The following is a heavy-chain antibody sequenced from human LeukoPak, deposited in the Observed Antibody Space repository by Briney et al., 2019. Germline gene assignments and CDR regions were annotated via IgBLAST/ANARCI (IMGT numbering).Heavy chain of an antibody. CDR2: INHSGST. CDR3: ARGDFRGVHYYYGMDV. D-gene: IGHD3-10*01. J-gene: IGHJ6*02. V-gene: IGHV4-39*07. CDR1: GASVSNNNYY. Sequence: SETLSLTCSVSGASVSNNNYYWSWIRQPPGKGLEWIGEINHSGSTNYNPSLKSRVTISVDTSKNQFSLKLSSVTAADTAVYYCARGDFRGVHYYYGMDVWGQGTTVTVSS.